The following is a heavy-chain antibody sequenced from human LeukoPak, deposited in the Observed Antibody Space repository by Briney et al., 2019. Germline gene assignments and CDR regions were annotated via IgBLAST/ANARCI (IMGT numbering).Heavy chain of an antibody. CDR1: GGTFSSYA. D-gene: IGHD3-22*01. CDR3: ARRSSGYYPSASAFDI. J-gene: IGHJ3*02. Sequence: AASVKVSCKASGGTFSSYAISWVRQAPGQGLEWMGRIIPTLGIANYAQKFQGRVTITADKSSSTAYMELSSLRSEDTAVYYCARRSSGYYPSASAFDIWGQGTMVTVSS. V-gene: IGHV1-69*04. CDR2: IIPTLGIA.